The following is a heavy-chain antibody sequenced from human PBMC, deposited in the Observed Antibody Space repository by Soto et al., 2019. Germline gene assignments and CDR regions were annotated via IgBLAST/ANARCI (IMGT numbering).Heavy chain of an antibody. CDR3: ARDRVYYDSSGYYQDYGMDV. D-gene: IGHD3-22*01. V-gene: IGHV3-74*01. Sequence: PGGSLRLSCAASGFTFSNYWMHWVRQAPGRGLVWVSRINSDGIGTSYADSVKGRLTTSRDNAKNTVYLQMNSLRVEDTAVYYCARDRVYYDSSGYYQDYGMDVWGQGTTVTVSS. CDR1: GFTFSNYW. J-gene: IGHJ6*02. CDR2: INSDGIGT.